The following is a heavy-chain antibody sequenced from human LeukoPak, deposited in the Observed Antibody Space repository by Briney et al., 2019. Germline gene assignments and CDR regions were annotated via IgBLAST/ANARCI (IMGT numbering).Heavy chain of an antibody. CDR3: ASGSYYYDPPDY. D-gene: IGHD3-22*01. CDR1: GFTFSYYW. V-gene: IGHV3-74*01. J-gene: IGHJ4*02. Sequence: XGSLRLSCAASGFTFSYYWMHWVRQVPGKGLVGVSHINSGGSSTNYADSVKGRFTISRDNAKNTLYLQMNSLSAEDTAVYYCASGSYYYDPPDYWGQGTLVTVSS. CDR2: INSGGSST.